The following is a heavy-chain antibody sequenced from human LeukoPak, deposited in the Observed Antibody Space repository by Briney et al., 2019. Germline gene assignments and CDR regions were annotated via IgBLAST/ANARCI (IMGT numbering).Heavy chain of an antibody. CDR2: INPSGGST. CDR3: ARDGGSPIAAAGPRFDP. J-gene: IGHJ5*02. CDR1: GGTFSSYA. Sequence: GSSVKVSCKASGGTFSSYAISWVRQAPGQGLEWMGIINPSGGSTSYAQKFQGRVTMTRDTSTSTVYMELSSLRSEDTAVYYCARDGGSPIAAAGPRFDPWGQGTLVTVSS. V-gene: IGHV1-46*01. D-gene: IGHD6-13*01.